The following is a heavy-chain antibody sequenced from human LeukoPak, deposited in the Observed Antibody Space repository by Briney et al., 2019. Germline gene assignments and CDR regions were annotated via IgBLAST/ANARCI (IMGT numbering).Heavy chain of an antibody. CDR1: GYSFTSYW. CDR2: IDPDDSYT. CDR3: RRPFGGSYYTDY. D-gene: IGHD1-26*01. V-gene: IGHV5-10-1*01. J-gene: IGHJ4*02. Sequence: GEPLKISVKGPGYSFTSYWSSWVRQLPGKGLEWMGTIDPDDSYTNYSPSCQGHVTIPADKSISTAYLKCTSLKATDAAMSYCRRPFGGSYYTDYWGQGTLVTVSS.